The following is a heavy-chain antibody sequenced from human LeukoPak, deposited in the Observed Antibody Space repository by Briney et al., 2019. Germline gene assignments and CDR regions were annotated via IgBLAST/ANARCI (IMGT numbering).Heavy chain of an antibody. CDR1: GFTFSTHA. J-gene: IGHJ4*02. CDR2: ISGDGGTT. D-gene: IGHD4-11*01. Sequence: PGGSLRLSCAASGFTFSTHAMAWVRQAPGKGLDWVSAISGDGGTTYYADSVKGRFTISRDNSKNTLYLQINSLRAEDTAVYYCANQYPGWGQGTLVTVSS. CDR3: ANQYPG. V-gene: IGHV3-23*01.